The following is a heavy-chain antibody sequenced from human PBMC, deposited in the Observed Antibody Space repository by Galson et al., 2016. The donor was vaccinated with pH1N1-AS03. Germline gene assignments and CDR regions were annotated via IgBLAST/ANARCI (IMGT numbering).Heavy chain of an antibody. D-gene: IGHD1-14*01. CDR2: IYPGDSDT. V-gene: IGHV5-51*01. CDR3: ARSDSFDI. J-gene: IGHJ3*02. CDR1: GYSFTTYW. Sequence: QSGAEVKKPGEFLKISCKGSGYSFTTYWVGWVRQMPGRGLEWMGIIYPGDSDTRYSPSFEGQVTISADKSTSTAYLQWSTLKASDTAIYYCARSDSFDIWGQGTMVTVSS.